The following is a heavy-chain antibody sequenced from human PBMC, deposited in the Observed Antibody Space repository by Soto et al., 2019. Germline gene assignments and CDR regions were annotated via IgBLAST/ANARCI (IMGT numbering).Heavy chain of an antibody. Sequence: HWVRQAPGKVLEWVALISYDGSNKYYADSVKGRFTISRDNSKNTLYLQMNSLRAEDTAVYYCARDKRDLRFLEWSYYFDYWGQGTLVTVSS. CDR2: ISYDGSNK. CDR3: ARDKRDLRFLEWSYYFDY. J-gene: IGHJ4*02. V-gene: IGHV3-30-3*01. D-gene: IGHD3-3*01.